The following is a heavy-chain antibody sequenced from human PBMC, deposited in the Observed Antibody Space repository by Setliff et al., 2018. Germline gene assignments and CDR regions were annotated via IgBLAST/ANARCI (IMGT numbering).Heavy chain of an antibody. D-gene: IGHD3-16*01. CDR2: IYYSGST. Sequence: SETLSLTCTVSGGSISSGGYYWSWIRQPPGKRLEWIGYIYYSGSTYYSPSLKSRVTISGDTSKNQFSLKLISVTAADTAVYYCARVRDYEIDYWGQGTLVTVSS. V-gene: IGHV4-61*08. CDR1: GGSISSGGYY. J-gene: IGHJ4*02. CDR3: ARVRDYEIDY.